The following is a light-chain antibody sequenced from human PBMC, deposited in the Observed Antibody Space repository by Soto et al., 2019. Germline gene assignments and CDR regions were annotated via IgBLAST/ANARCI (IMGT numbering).Light chain of an antibody. V-gene: IGLV1-44*01. Sequence: QAVVTQPPSASGTPGQRVTISCSGSSSNIGSKTVNWYQQLPGTAPKLLIYSNNQRPSGVPDRFSGSKSGTSASLAISGLQSEDEASYYCAAWDDSLNGVVFGGGTKLTVL. CDR3: AAWDDSLNGVV. J-gene: IGLJ2*01. CDR2: SNN. CDR1: SSNIGSKT.